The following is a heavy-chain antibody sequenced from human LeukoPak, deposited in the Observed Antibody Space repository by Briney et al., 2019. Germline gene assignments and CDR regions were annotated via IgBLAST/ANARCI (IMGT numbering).Heavy chain of an antibody. V-gene: IGHV1-18*01. J-gene: IGHJ5*02. CDR3: ARVASSSWLNRFDP. CDR2: ISAYNGNT. Sequence: GASVKVSCKASGYTFTSYGISWVRQAPGQGPEWMGWISAYNGNTNYAQKLQGRVTMTTDTSTSTAYMELRSLRSDDTAVYYCARVASSSWLNRFDPWGQGTLVTVSS. D-gene: IGHD6-13*01. CDR1: GYTFTSYG.